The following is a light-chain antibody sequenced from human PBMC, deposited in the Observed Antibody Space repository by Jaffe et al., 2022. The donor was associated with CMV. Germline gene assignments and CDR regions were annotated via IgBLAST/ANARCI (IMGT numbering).Light chain of an antibody. Sequence: DIYVTQFPSTLSASIGDTVTITCRASQIIDSWLAWYQQKPGKAPKLLIYKASNLASGVPSRFSGSGSGTEFTLTISSLQPDDFAIYYCQHYNSYPWTFGQGTKVEIK. J-gene: IGKJ1*01. CDR3: QHYNSYPWT. CDR1: QIIDSW. V-gene: IGKV1-5*03. CDR2: KAS.